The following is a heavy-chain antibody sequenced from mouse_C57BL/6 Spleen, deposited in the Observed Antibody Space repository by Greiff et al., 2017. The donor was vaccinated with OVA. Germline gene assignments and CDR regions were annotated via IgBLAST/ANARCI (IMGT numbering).Heavy chain of an antibody. D-gene: IGHD1-1*01. CDR1: GYTFTSYW. CDR3: ARPFITTVVATDY. J-gene: IGHJ2*01. CDR2: IHPNSGST. Sequence: QVQLQQPGAELVKPGASVKLSCKASGYTFTSYWMHWVKQRPGQGLEWIGMIHPNSGSTNYNEKFKSKATLTVDKSSSTAYMQLSSLTSEDSAVYYCARPFITTVVATDYWGQGTTLTVSS. V-gene: IGHV1-64*01.